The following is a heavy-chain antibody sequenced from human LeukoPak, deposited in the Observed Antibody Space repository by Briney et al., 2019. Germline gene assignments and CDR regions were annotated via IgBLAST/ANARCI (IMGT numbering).Heavy chain of an antibody. J-gene: IGHJ4*02. Sequence: PGRSLRISCAASGFPFTNYWMFWGLQAPGKRPLWVGDINQDGSETNYVDSVKGRFSMSRDNAKTSLSLQMNSLRAEDTAVYYCATDRKVGAGVPRFDYWGQGALVTVPS. D-gene: IGHD1-26*01. CDR3: ATDRKVGAGVPRFDY. CDR1: GFPFTNYW. V-gene: IGHV3-7*01. CDR2: INQDGSET.